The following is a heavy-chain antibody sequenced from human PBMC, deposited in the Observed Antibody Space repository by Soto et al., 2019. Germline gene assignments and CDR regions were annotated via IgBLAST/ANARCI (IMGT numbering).Heavy chain of an antibody. V-gene: IGHV1-18*04. D-gene: IGHD3-10*01. J-gene: IGHJ4*02. CDR2: ISAYNGNT. CDR1: GYTFTSYG. Sequence: QVQLVQSGAEVKKPGASGKVSCKASGYTFTSYGICWVRQAPGQGLEWMGWISAYNGNTNYAQELQGRVTMTTDTSTSKAYMEQRSLKTDATAEYYCARGPSEGVNEYYFDYWGQGTLVTVSS. CDR3: ARGPSEGVNEYYFDY.